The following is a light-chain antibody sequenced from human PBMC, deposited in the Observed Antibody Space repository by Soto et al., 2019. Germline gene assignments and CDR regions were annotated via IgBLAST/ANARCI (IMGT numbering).Light chain of an antibody. V-gene: IGLV1-40*01. CDR2: GNS. Sequence: QSVLTQPPSVSGAPGQRVTTSCTGSSSNIGAGYDVQWYQQLPGTAPKLLIYGNSNRPSGVSDRFSGSKSGSSGSLAITGLQAEDEADYYCQSYDSSVSGYVFGTGTKLTVL. CDR1: SSNIGAGYD. J-gene: IGLJ1*01. CDR3: QSYDSSVSGYV.